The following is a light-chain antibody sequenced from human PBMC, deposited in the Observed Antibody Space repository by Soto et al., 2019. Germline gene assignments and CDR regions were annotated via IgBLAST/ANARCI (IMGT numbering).Light chain of an antibody. Sequence: AIQMTQSPSSLSASVGDRVTITCRASQGIRTDLGWYQHQPGKAPKLLIYGASSLQTGVPSRFSGSGSGTDFTLTISSLQPDDFATYYCLQDYNYLRTFGQGTKVESK. CDR2: GAS. J-gene: IGKJ1*01. CDR3: LQDYNYLRT. CDR1: QGIRTD. V-gene: IGKV1-6*01.